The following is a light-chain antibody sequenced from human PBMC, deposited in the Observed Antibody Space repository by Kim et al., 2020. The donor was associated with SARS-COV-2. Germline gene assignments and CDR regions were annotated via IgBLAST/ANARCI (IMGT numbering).Light chain of an antibody. J-gene: IGLJ2*01. CDR3: SSYTSSSTLV. CDR1: ISDVGGYKY. V-gene: IGLV2-14*03. CDR2: DVS. Sequence: GQSITISCTGTISDVGGYKYVSWYQQHPGKAPKLMIYDVSNRPSGVSNRFSGSKSGNTASLTISGLQAEDEADYYCSSYTSSSTLVFGGGTQLTVL.